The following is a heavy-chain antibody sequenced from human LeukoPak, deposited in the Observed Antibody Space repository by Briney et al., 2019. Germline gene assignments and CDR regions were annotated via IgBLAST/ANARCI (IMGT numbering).Heavy chain of an antibody. CDR1: GFTFSSYA. CDR3: AREAVPSAFDI. V-gene: IGHV3-30-3*01. J-gene: IGHJ3*02. Sequence: GRSLRLSCAASGFTFSSYAMHWVRQAPGKGLGWVAVISYDGSNKYSADSVKGRFTVSRDNSKNTLYLQMNSLRAEDTAVYYCAREAVPSAFDIWGQGTMVTVSS. CDR2: ISYDGSNK.